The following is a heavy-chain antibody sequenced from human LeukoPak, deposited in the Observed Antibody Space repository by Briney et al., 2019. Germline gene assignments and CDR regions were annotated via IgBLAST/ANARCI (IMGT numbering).Heavy chain of an antibody. CDR1: GFTFSSYA. J-gene: IGHJ4*02. Sequence: AGGSLRLSCAASGFTFSSYAMSWVRQAPGKGLEWVSTISGGGGTTYYADSVKGRFTISRDNSKNTLYLQMNSLRAEDTAVYYCAKVPYDYVWAAFDYWGQGTLVTVSS. CDR2: ISGGGGTT. CDR3: AKVPYDYVWAAFDY. V-gene: IGHV3-23*01. D-gene: IGHD3-16*01.